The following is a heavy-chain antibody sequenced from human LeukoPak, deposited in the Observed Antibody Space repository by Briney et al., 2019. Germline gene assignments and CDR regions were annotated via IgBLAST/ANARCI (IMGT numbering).Heavy chain of an antibody. Sequence: GGSLRLSCAASGFTFSSYSMNWVRQAPGKGLEWVSSISSSSSYIYYADSVKGRFTISRDNAKNSLYLQMNSLRAEDTAVYYCARVLSESFGVVIRNWLDPWGQGTLVTVSS. CDR2: ISSSSSYI. D-gene: IGHD3-3*01. J-gene: IGHJ5*02. V-gene: IGHV3-21*01. CDR3: ARVLSESFGVVIRNWLDP. CDR1: GFTFSSYS.